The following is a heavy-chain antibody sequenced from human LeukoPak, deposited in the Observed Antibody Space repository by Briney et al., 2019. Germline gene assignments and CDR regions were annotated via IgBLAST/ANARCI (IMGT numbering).Heavy chain of an antibody. CDR2: ISGSGGST. D-gene: IGHD2-2*01. CDR1: GFTFSSYA. V-gene: IGHV3-23*01. J-gene: IGHJ5*02. CDR3: ARRPGYCSSTSCSVARAGRFDP. Sequence: TGGSLRLSCAASGFTFSSYAMSWVRQAPGKGLEWVPAISGSGGSTYYADSVKGRFTISRDNSKNTLYLQMNSLRAEDTAVYYCARRPGYCSSTSCSVARAGRFDPWGQGTLVTVSS.